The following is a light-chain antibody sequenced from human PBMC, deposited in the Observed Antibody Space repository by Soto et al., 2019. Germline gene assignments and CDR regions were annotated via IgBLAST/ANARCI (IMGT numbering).Light chain of an antibody. CDR2: DVT. CDR1: SSDVDTYIY. J-gene: IGLJ1*01. CDR3: SSYTFSTLV. V-gene: IGLV2-14*03. Sequence: QSVLTQPASVSGSPGQSITIFCTGTSSDVDTYIYISWYQQHPGKAPKLIIYDVTNRPPGVSNRFSGSKSGNTASLTISGLQTEDEADYYCSSYTFSTLVFATGTKLTVL.